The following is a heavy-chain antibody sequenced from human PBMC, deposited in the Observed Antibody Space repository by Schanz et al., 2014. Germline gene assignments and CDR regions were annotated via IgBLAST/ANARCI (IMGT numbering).Heavy chain of an antibody. CDR3: AKGRFGELSAFDI. CDR2: IKEDGSVK. CDR1: EFTFSTDA. J-gene: IGHJ3*02. D-gene: IGHD3-10*01. Sequence: DVHLLESGGGLVQPGGSLRLSCAASEFTFSTDAMSWVRQAPGKGLEWVANIKEDGSVKDYVDSVKGRFTISRDNSKNTLYLQMNSLRAEDTAVYYCAKGRFGELSAFDIWGQGTMVTVSS. V-gene: IGHV3-7*05.